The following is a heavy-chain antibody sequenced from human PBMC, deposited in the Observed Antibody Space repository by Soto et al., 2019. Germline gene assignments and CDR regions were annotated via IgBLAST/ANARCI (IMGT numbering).Heavy chain of an antibody. J-gene: IGHJ6*02. Sequence: PSETLSLTCTVSGGSISSYYWSWIRQPPGKGLEWIGYIYYSGSTNYNPSLKSRVTISVDTSKNQFSLKLSSVTAADTAVYYCVRAGYSSSWYYGMDVWGQGTTVTVSS. V-gene: IGHV4-59*01. CDR3: VRAGYSSSWYYGMDV. D-gene: IGHD6-13*01. CDR1: GGSISSYY. CDR2: IYYSGST.